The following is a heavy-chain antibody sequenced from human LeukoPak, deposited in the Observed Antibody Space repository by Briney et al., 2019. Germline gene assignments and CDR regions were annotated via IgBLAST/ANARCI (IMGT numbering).Heavy chain of an antibody. Sequence: PSETLSLTCTVSSGSISSYYWSWIRQPPGKGLEWIGYIYYSGSTNYNPSLKSRVTISVDTSKNQFSLKLSSVTAADTAVYYCARDQLGFDYWGQGTLVTVSS. CDR1: SGSISSYY. D-gene: IGHD2-2*01. J-gene: IGHJ4*02. V-gene: IGHV4-59*01. CDR2: IYYSGST. CDR3: ARDQLGFDY.